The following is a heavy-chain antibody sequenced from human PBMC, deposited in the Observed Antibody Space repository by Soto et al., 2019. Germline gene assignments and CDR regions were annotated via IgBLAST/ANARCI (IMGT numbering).Heavy chain of an antibody. J-gene: IGHJ5*02. D-gene: IGHD2-21*02. CDR3: ARGPRFLAYCGGDCYYNWFDP. Sequence: SETLSLTCAVYGGSFSGYYWSWIRQPPGKGLEWIGEINHSGSTNYNPSLKSRVTISVDTSKNQFSLKLSSVTAADTAVYYCARGPRFLAYCGGDCYYNWFDPWGQGTLVTVSS. CDR1: GGSFSGYY. CDR2: INHSGST. V-gene: IGHV4-34*01.